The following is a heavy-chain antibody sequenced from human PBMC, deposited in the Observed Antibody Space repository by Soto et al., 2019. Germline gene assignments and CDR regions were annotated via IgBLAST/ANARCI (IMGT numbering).Heavy chain of an antibody. CDR1: GFTFNSYG. V-gene: IGHV3-30*18. J-gene: IGHJ3*02. CDR2: ISYDGSNK. CDR3: AKQVVPHTNGLDS. Sequence: QVQLVESGGGVVQPGGSLRLSCAASGFTFNSYGIHWVRQAPGKGLEWVAVISYDGSNKYFADSVKGRFTISRDNSKNTVYLQMNRLKADDTAVYHCAKQVVPHTNGLDSWGQGTMVIVSS. D-gene: IGHD2-8*01.